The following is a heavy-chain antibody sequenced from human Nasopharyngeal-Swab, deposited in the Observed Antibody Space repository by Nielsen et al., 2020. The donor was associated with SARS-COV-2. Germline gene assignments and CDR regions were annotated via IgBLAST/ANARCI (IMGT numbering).Heavy chain of an antibody. CDR2: INPSGGST. J-gene: IGHJ6*02. V-gene: IGHV1-46*01. CDR3: ARDRVNTVTTVEPPFWKGYYYYGIDV. CDR1: GYTFTSYY. Sequence: ASVKVSCKASGYTFTSYYMHWVRHAPGQGLEWMGLINPSGGSTSYAQKFQGRVTMTRDTSTSTVYMELSSLRSEDTAVYYCARDRVNTVTTVEPPFWKGYYYYGIDVWGQGTTVTVSS. D-gene: IGHD4-17*01.